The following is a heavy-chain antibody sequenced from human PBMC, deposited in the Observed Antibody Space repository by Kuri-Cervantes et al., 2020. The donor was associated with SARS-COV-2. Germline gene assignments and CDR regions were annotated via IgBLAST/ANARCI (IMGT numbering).Heavy chain of an antibody. CDR3: ATELRYYYDSSGYQFDY. D-gene: IGHD3-22*01. CDR1: GFTVSSNY. J-gene: IGHJ4*02. CDR2: IYSGGST. V-gene: IGHV3-53*01. Sequence: GGSLRLSCAASGFTVSSNYMSWVRQAPGKGLEWVSVIYSGGSTYYADSVKGRFTISRDNSKNTLYLQMNSLRAEDTAVYYCATELRYYYDSSGYQFDYWGQGTLVTVSS.